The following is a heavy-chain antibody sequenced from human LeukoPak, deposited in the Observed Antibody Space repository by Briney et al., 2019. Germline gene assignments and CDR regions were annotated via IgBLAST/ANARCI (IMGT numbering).Heavy chain of an antibody. V-gene: IGHV3-23*01. CDR1: AFTFSIYT. CDR2: TSGSGGST. D-gene: IGHD3-10*01. CDR3: AKEIMESAMVLPFDY. Sequence: GGSLRLSCAASAFTFSIYTMTWVRQAPGKGLEWVSATSGSGGSTYYADSVKGRFTISRDNSKNTLYLQMNSLRAEDTAVYYCAKEIMESAMVLPFDYWGQGTLVTVSS. J-gene: IGHJ4*02.